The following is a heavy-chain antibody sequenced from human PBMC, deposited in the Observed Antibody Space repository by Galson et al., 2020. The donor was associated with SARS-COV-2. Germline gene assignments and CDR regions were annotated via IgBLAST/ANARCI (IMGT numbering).Heavy chain of an antibody. J-gene: IGHJ6*03. CDR2: IGGGT. Sequence: GESLKISCTASGFTLSSYPMHWVRQAPGRGLEYVSHIGGGTYYANSVKGRFTISRDNSKNTLYLQMGSLRPEDMAVYYCAREAPYPYYYIDVWGKGTTVTVSS. CDR3: AREAPYPYYYIDV. CDR1: GFTLSSYP. V-gene: IGHV3-64*01.